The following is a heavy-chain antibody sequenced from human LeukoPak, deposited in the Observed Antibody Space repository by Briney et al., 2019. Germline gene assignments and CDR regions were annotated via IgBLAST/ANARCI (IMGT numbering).Heavy chain of an antibody. D-gene: IGHD2-15*01. CDR3: AKHCYQLVVVAAKGAPDWFDP. CDR2: ISGSGGST. V-gene: IGHV3-23*01. CDR1: GFTFSSYA. J-gene: IGHJ5*02. Sequence: GGSLRLSCAASGFTFSSYAMSWVRQAPGKGLEWVSAISGSGGSTYYADSVKGRFTISRDNSKNTLYLQMNSLRAEDTAVYYCAKHCYQLVVVAAKGAPDWFDPWGQGTLVTVSS.